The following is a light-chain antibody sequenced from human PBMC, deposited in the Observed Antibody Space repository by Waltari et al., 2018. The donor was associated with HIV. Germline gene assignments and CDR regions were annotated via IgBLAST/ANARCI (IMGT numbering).Light chain of an antibody. CDR3: CSYAGSSNWV. V-gene: IGLV2-23*01. CDR2: EGI. J-gene: IGLJ3*02. Sequence: QSALTQPASVSGSPGQSITISCPGSSSDVGSYNLVSWYQQHPGKAPKLMIYEGIKRPSGVSNRFSGSKSGNTVSLTISGLQAEDEADYYCCSYAGSSNWVFGGGTKLTVL. CDR1: SSDVGSYNL.